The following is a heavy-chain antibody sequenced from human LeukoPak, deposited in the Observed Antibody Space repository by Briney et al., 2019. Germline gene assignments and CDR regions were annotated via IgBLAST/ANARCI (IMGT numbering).Heavy chain of an antibody. J-gene: IGHJ5*02. CDR1: GFTFSHAW. D-gene: IGHD4-11*01. Sequence: PGGSLRLSCAASGFTFSHAWMSWVRQAPGKGLEWVGRIKSKTDGETTDYAAPVKGRFTISRDDSKNTLYLQMNNLKTEDTALYYCTTDAPSTLTNWFDPWGQGTLVTVSS. CDR2: IKSKTDGETT. V-gene: IGHV3-15*01. CDR3: TTDAPSTLTNWFDP.